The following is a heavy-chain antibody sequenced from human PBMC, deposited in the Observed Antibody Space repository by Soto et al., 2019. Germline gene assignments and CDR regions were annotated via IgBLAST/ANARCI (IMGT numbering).Heavy chain of an antibody. CDR3: ARASGSYSVVNY. CDR2: ISSSSSYT. J-gene: IGHJ4*02. D-gene: IGHD1-26*01. V-gene: IGHV3-11*05. CDR1: GGSISSSSYY. Sequence: LSLTCTVSGGSISSSSYYWGWIRQPPGKGLEWVSYISSSSSYTNYADSVKGRFTISRDNAKNSLYLQMNSLRAGDTAVYYCARASGSYSVVNYWGQGTLVTVSS.